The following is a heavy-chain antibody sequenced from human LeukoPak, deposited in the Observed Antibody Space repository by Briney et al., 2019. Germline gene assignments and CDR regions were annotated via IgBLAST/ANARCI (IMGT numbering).Heavy chain of an antibody. CDR3: ARAVGVVDCNTYSCKPYYFDY. CDR1: GFGIGASF. CDR2: LSRGESA. D-gene: IGHD2-15*01. J-gene: IGHJ4*02. V-gene: IGHV3-66*01. Sequence: GGSLRLSCAASGFGIGASFINWVRQAPGKGLEWVSLLSRGESAFYADSVKGRSTLSRDSSNNTVFLHMNSLRAEDTAVYFCARAVGVVDCNTYSCKPYYFDYWGQGALVTVSS.